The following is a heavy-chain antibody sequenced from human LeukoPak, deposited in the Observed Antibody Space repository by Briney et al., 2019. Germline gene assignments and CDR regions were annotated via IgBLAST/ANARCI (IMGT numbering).Heavy chain of an antibody. Sequence: ASVKVSCKASGYTFTGYYMHWVRQAPGQGLEWMGWINPNSGGTNYAQKFQGRVTMTRDTSISTAYMELSRLRSDDTAVYYCARVLEYSSSWSDDAFDIWGLGTMVTVSS. CDR2: INPNSGGT. CDR1: GYTFTGYY. J-gene: IGHJ3*02. D-gene: IGHD6-13*01. CDR3: ARVLEYSSSWSDDAFDI. V-gene: IGHV1-2*02.